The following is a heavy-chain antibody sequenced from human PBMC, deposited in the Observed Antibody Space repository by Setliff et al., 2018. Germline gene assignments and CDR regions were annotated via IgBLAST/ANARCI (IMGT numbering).Heavy chain of an antibody. CDR1: GYTFTSYG. CDR3: SYGIAAAGGAFDI. J-gene: IGHJ3*02. V-gene: IGHV7-4-1*02. CDR2: INTNTGNP. Sequence: GASVKVSCKASGYTFTSYGISWVRQAPGQGLEWMGWINTNTGNPTYAQGFTGRFVFSLDTSVSTAYLQISSLKAEDTAVYYCSYGIAAAGGAFDIWGQGTMVTVSS. D-gene: IGHD6-13*01.